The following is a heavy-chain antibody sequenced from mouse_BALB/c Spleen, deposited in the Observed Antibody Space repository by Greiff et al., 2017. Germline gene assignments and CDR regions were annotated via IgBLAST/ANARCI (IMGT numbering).Heavy chain of an antibody. CDR2: ISYSGST. D-gene: IGHD1-1*01. V-gene: IGHV3-8*02. Sequence: EVKLMESGPSLVKPSQTLSLTCSVTGDSITSGYWNWIRKFPGNKLEYMGYISYSGSTYYNPSLKSRISITRDTSKNQYYLQLNSVTTEDTATYYCARIYYGSSHWYFDVWGAGTTVTVSS. J-gene: IGHJ1*01. CDR3: ARIYYGSSHWYFDV. CDR1: GDSITSGY.